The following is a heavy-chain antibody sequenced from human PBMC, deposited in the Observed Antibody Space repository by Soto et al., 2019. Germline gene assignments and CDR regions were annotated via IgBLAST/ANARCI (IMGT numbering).Heavy chain of an antibody. Sequence: SETLCLTCVVYGASFSDYYWNWIRLPPGKGLEWIGQINHSGNTDYNPSLKSRVTISVDTSKKQFSLMLSSVTAADTAVYYCARGGEGRKLGWMDVWGQGTTVTVSS. CDR3: ARGGEGRKLGWMDV. CDR1: GASFSDYY. J-gene: IGHJ6*02. CDR2: INHSGNT. D-gene: IGHD3-16*01. V-gene: IGHV4-34*01.